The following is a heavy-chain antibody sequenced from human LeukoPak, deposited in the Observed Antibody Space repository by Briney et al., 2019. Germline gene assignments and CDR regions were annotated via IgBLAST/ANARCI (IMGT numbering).Heavy chain of an antibody. Sequence: SSQTLSLTCTVSGGSISSGGYYWSWIRQHPGKGLEWIGYIYYSGSTYYNPSLESRVTISVDTSKNQFSLKLSSVTAADTAVYYCARGENPIWFDPWGQGTLVTVSS. J-gene: IGHJ5*02. V-gene: IGHV4-31*03. CDR1: GGSISSGGYY. D-gene: IGHD3-16*01. CDR2: IYYSGST. CDR3: ARGENPIWFDP.